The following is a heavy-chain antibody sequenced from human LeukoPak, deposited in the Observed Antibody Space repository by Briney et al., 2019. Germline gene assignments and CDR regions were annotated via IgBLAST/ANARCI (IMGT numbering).Heavy chain of an antibody. CDR1: GDSISTTSYF. CDR3: ARVYSSTHNWFDT. Sequence: SETLSLTCTVSGDSISTTSYFWAWVRQPPGGGLEWIASIYYSGTTYYKSSLKSRVMISIERSKNRFSLNMNSLTAADTALYYCARVYSSTHNWFDTWGQGTLVTVSS. D-gene: IGHD2-2*01. CDR2: IYYSGTT. V-gene: IGHV4-39*07. J-gene: IGHJ5*02.